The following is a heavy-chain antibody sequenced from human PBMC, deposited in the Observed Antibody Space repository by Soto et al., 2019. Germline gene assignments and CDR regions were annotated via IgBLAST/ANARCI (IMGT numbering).Heavy chain of an antibody. Sequence: ASVKVSCKASGYTFTSYAMHWVRQAPGQRLEWMGWINAYNGNTNYAQKLQGRVTMTTDTSTSTAYMELRSLRSDDTAVYYCARGNGLTGGYWGQGTQVTVSS. CDR3: ARGNGLTGGY. CDR2: INAYNGNT. D-gene: IGHD3-22*01. J-gene: IGHJ4*02. V-gene: IGHV1-18*01. CDR1: GYTFTSYA.